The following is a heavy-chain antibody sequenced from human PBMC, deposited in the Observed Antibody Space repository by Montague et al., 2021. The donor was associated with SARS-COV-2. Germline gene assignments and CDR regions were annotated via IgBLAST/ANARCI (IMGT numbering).Heavy chain of an antibody. CDR3: ARGGRNNGWYEEWFDS. V-gene: IGHV3-23*01. Sequence: SLRLSCAASGFTFTNYAMAWVRQAPGRGLEWVSTISGYGDATYYADSAKGRFTISRDNNGDTVYLQIDYVRGEDTAVYFCARGGRNNGWYEEWFDSWGQGTLVTVSS. CDR2: ISGYGDAT. J-gene: IGHJ5*01. CDR1: GFTFTNYA. D-gene: IGHD6-19*01.